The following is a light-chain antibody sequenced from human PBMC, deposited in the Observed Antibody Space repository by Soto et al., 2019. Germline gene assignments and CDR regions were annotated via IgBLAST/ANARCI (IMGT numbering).Light chain of an antibody. Sequence: EIVLTQSPGTLSLSPGERATLSCRASQSVSSSYLAWYQQKPGQAPRLLIYGASSRATGIPDRFSGSGSGTDLTLTISRLEPEDFAVYYWQQYSRPPYTFGQGTKLEIK. V-gene: IGKV3-20*01. CDR3: QQYSRPPYT. CDR1: QSVSSSY. J-gene: IGKJ2*01. CDR2: GAS.